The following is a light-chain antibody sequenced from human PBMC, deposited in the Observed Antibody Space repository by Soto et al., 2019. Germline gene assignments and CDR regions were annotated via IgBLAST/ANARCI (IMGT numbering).Light chain of an antibody. Sequence: DIQMTQSPSTRCDAVLERVTMTCRASQSISSWLAWYQQKPGKAPKLLIYKASSLESGVPSRFSGSGSGTEFTLTISSLQPDDFATYYCQQYNSYSGTFGQGTQVDIK. CDR1: QSISSW. CDR2: KAS. CDR3: QQYNSYSGT. V-gene: IGKV1-5*03. J-gene: IGKJ1*01.